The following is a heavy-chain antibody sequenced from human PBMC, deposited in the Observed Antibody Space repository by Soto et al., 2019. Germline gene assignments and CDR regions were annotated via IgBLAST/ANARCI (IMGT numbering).Heavy chain of an antibody. D-gene: IGHD2-2*01. CDR2: IRSKAYGGTT. CDR1: GFTFGDYA. J-gene: IGHJ6*02. CDR3: TRDTSEVVVVPAALGIYYYYYGMDV. Sequence: PGGSLRLSCTASGFTFGDYAMSWVRQAPGKGLEWVGFIRSKAYGGTTEYAASVKGRFTISRDDSKSIAYLQMNSLKTEDTAVYYCTRDTSEVVVVPAALGIYYYYYGMDVWGQGTTVTVSS. V-gene: IGHV3-49*04.